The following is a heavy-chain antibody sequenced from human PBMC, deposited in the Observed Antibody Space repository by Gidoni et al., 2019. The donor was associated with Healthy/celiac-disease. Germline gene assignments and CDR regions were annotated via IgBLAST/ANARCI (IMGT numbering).Heavy chain of an antibody. CDR3: ARGEQWLVRGAFDI. CDR1: GFTFSSYD. J-gene: IGHJ3*02. Sequence: EVQLVESGGGLVQPGGSLRPSCAASGFTFSSYDMHWVRQATGKGLEWVSAIGTAGDTYYPGSEKGRFTISRENAKNSLYLQMNSLRAEDTAVYYCARGEQWLVRGAFDIWGQGTMVTVSS. D-gene: IGHD6-19*01. V-gene: IGHV3-13*01. CDR2: IGTAGDT.